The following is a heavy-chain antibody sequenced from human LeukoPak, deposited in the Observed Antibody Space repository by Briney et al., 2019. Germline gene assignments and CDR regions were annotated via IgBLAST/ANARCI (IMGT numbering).Heavy chain of an antibody. CDR2: IYYSGST. J-gene: IGHJ4*02. V-gene: IGHV4-39*01. CDR3: ARREMATSYFHY. D-gene: IGHD5-24*01. CDR1: GGSITSSNYY. Sequence: PSETLSLTCTVSGGSITSSNYYWGWIRQPPGKGLEWIGSIYYSGSTDYNPSLKSRVTISVDTSKNQFSLKLSSMTAADTAVYYCARREMATSYFHYWGQGTLVTVSS.